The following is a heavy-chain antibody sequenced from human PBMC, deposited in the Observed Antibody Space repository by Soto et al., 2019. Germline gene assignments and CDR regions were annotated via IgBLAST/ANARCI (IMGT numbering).Heavy chain of an antibody. J-gene: IGHJ6*02. D-gene: IGHD6-13*01. CDR2: ISAYNGNT. CDR3: ARYSSSWPNYYYYGMDV. V-gene: IGHV1-18*01. CDR1: GYTFTSYG. Sequence: QVQLVQSGAEVKKPGASMKVSCKASGYTFTSYGISWVRQAPGQGLEWMGWISAYNGNTNYAQKLQGRVTMTTDTSTSTAYMELRSLRSDDTAVYYCARYSSSWPNYYYYGMDVWGQGTTVTVSS.